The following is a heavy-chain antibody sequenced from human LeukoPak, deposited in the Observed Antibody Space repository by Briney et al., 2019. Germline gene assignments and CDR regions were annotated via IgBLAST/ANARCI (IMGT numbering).Heavy chain of an antibody. Sequence: GGSLRLSCAASGFTFSSSAMSWVRQAPGKGLEWVSAISNNGGYTYYADSVQGRFTISRDNSKGTLCLQMNSLRAEDTAVYYCAKQLGYCSDGSCYFPYWGQGTLVTVSS. CDR1: GFTFSSSA. V-gene: IGHV3-23*01. CDR3: AKQLGYCSDGSCYFPY. CDR2: ISNNGGYT. J-gene: IGHJ4*02. D-gene: IGHD2-15*01.